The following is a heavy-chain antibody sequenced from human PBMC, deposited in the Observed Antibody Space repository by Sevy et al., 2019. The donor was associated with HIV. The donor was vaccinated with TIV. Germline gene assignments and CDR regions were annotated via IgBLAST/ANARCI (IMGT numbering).Heavy chain of an antibody. CDR3: ARDDIVVVTLAFDI. CDR2: ISYDGSNK. D-gene: IGHD2-21*02. Sequence: GGSLRLSCAASGFTFSSYAMHWVRQAPGKGLEWVAVISYDGSNKYYAYSVKGRFTISRDNSKNTLYLQMNSLRAEDTAVYYCARDDIVVVTLAFDIWGQGTMVTVSS. CDR1: GFTFSSYA. V-gene: IGHV3-30-3*01. J-gene: IGHJ3*02.